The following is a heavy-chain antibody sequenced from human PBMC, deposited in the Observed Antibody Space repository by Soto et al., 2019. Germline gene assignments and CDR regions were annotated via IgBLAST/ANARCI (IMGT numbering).Heavy chain of an antibody. CDR2: ISGYNGHT. Sequence: QVQLVQSGPEVKKPGASVKVSCRASGYSFTNFGFSWVRQAPGQGLEWMGWISGYNGHTNYAQKFVGRFTIPTDASTSSVYMELRSRTFDDTVVYYWASGTTVGFRFDYWGQGTLVAVSS. D-gene: IGHD4-17*01. V-gene: IGHV1-18*01. CDR1: GYSFTNFG. J-gene: IGHJ4*02. CDR3: ASGTTVGFRFDY.